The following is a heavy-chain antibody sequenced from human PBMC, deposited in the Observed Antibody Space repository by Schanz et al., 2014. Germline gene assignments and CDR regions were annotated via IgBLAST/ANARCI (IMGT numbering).Heavy chain of an antibody. D-gene: IGHD3-16*01. CDR1: GFTFSGYW. CDR2: IKLDGSEK. V-gene: IGHV3-7*01. CDR3: AKGGSSLDD. Sequence: VQLVESGGGVVQPGGSLRLSCAASGFTFSGYWMSWVRQAPGEGLVWVANIKLDGSEKYYVDSVKGRFTISRDNSKNTLYLQMNSLRVEDTAVYYCAKGGSSLDDWGQGTLVTVSS. J-gene: IGHJ4*02.